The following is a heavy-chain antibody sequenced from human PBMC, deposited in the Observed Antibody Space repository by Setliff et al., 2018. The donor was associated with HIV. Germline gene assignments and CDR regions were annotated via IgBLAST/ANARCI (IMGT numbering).Heavy chain of an antibody. V-gene: IGHV1-18*01. J-gene: IGHJ3*02. D-gene: IGHD3-22*01. CDR3: ARSRYDSGGYPDAFDI. CDR2: ISAYNGNT. CDR1: NYSFSSYG. Sequence: ASVKVSCKASNYSFSSYGISWVRQAPGQGLEWMGWISAYNGNTKYAQKFQGRVTMTTDTSTSTAYMELRSLRSDDTAVYYCARSRYDSGGYPDAFDIWGQGTMVTVSS.